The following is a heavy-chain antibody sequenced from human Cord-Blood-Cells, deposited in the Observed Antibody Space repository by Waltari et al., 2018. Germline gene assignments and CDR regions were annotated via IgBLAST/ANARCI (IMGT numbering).Heavy chain of an antibody. J-gene: IGHJ5*02. Sequence: QITLKESGPTLVKPTQTLTLTCTFSGFSLSTSGVGVGWIRQPPGKALEWLALIYLDDDKRYMPTLKSRLTITKDTSKTQVVLTMTNMDPVDTATYYCAHSTTGNNWFDPWGQGTLVTVSS. D-gene: IGHD1-1*01. CDR1: GFSLSTSGVG. CDR2: IYLDDDK. CDR3: AHSTTGNNWFDP. V-gene: IGHV2-5*02.